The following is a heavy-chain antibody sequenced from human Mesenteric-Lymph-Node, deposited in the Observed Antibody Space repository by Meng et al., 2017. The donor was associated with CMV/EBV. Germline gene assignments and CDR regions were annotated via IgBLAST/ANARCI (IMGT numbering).Heavy chain of an antibody. CDR2: ISWSSGSI. CDR1: GFTFDDYA. V-gene: IGHV3-9*01. CDR3: AKDPGNDLDAFDI. D-gene: IGHD1-1*01. Sequence: SLKISCEGSGFTFDDYALHWVRQAPGEGLEWVSGISWSSGSIEYADSVKGRFTISRDNSKNTLYLQMNSLRAEDTAVYYCAKDPGNDLDAFDIWGQGTMVTVSS. J-gene: IGHJ3*02.